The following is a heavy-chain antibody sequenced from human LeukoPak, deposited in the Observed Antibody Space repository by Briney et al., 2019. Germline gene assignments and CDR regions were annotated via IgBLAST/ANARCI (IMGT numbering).Heavy chain of an antibody. CDR2: IIPVLGIA. V-gene: IGHV1-69*04. CDR1: GGTFSSYA. D-gene: IGHD3-9*01. J-gene: IGHJ4*02. Sequence: ALVKVSCKASGGTFSSYAISWVRQAPGQGLEWMGRIIPVLGIANYAQKFQGRVTITADKSTSTAYMELSSLRSEDTAVYYCAGTANLPYDILTGYYEDKMYYFDYWGQGTLVTVSS. CDR3: AGTANLPYDILTGYYEDKMYYFDY.